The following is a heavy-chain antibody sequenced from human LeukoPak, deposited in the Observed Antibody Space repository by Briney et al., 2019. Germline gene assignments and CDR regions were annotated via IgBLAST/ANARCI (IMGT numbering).Heavy chain of an antibody. CDR3: VKSVSTGLGVIDF. CDR1: GFAFSSCG. J-gene: IGHJ4*02. D-gene: IGHD3-9*01. CDR2: ISFDGSNK. V-gene: IGHV3-30*18. Sequence: GGSLRRSCAASGFAFSSCGMHWVRQAPGKGLEWVAFISFDGSNKYSADSVKGRFTISRDNFKNTLFLQMNTLRAEDTAIYYCVKSVSTGLGVIDFWGQGTLVTVSS.